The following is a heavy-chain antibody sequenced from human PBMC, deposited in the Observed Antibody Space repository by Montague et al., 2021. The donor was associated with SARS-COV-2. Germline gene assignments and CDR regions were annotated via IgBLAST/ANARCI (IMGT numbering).Heavy chain of an antibody. CDR3: ARFVGPYYYGLDV. J-gene: IGHJ6*02. D-gene: IGHD3-10*01. CDR2: IYYTGNT. V-gene: IGHV4-59*13. CDR1: GGSLSTYY. Sequence: SETLSLTCTVSGGSLSTYYWSWIRQPPGKGLECIGYIYYTGNTNYNPSLKGRVTISVDTSKNQFSLKLGSVTAAATAVYYCARFVGPYYYGLDVWGQGTTVTVSS.